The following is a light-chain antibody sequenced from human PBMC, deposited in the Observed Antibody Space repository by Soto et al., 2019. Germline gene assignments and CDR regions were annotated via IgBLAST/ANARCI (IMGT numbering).Light chain of an antibody. J-gene: IGLJ1*01. Sequence: QSVLTQPPSSSGTPGQRVTISFSGSNSNIGSNTVNWYQQLPGTAPKLLIYYDNLRPSGVPDRISGSKSGTSASLAISGLQSDDEADYYCAAWDDSLNGRVFGTGTKVTVL. CDR2: YDN. V-gene: IGLV1-44*01. CDR1: NSNIGSNT. CDR3: AAWDDSLNGRV.